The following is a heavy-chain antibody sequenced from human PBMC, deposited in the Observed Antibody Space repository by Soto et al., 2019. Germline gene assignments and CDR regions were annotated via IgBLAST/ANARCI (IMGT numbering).Heavy chain of an antibody. J-gene: IGHJ5*02. V-gene: IGHV3-33*01. D-gene: IGHD6-19*01. CDR1: GFTFSTYG. CDR2: IWSDGTNK. Sequence: GGSLRLSCAASGFTFSTYGMHWVRQAPGKGLEWVALIWSDGTNKYYADSVKGRFTISRDNSKKTLYLQMNSLRAEDTAVYYCARAPPYRTVAAPIGKNWFDPWGQGTLVTVSS. CDR3: ARAPPYRTVAAPIGKNWFDP.